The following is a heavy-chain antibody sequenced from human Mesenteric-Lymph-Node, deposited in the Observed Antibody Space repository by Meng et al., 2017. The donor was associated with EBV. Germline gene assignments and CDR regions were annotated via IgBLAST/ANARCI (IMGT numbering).Heavy chain of an antibody. V-gene: IGHV4-39*07. CDR1: GCYIRRCSHS. CDR3: ARNSDCSTTSCFVSWLDP. CDR2: IHYAGSS. J-gene: IGHJ5*02. D-gene: IGHD2-2*01. Sequence: SGQGMWKPCEHLSLTCTVSGCYIRRCSHSCASISQPPGKGLEWIGGIHYAGSSYYNSSLKNRVTISVDTSSNQIYLSLPSVTVADTVSYYCARNSDCSTTSCFVSWLDPWGKGTLVIVS.